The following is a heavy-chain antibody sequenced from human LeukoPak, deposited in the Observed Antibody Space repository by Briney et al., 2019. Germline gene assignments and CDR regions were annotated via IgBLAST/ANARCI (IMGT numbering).Heavy chain of an antibody. V-gene: IGHV3-53*01. CDR1: GFSVSTKY. CDR3: ARVGDHFHWNLDL. CDR2: NYSGATT. Sequence: GGSLRLSCAASGFSVSTKYMNWVRQAPGKGLEVVSINYSGATTCYPDSVKGRFTISKDTSKNTVSLQMHSMRAEDTAVYFCARVGDHFHWNLDLWGRGNLVSVSS. D-gene: IGHD3-3*02. J-gene: IGHJ2*01.